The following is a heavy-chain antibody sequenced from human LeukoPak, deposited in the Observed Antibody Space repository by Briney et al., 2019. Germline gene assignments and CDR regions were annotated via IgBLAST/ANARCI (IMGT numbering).Heavy chain of an antibody. CDR3: ARHVDYYDSSGYHNWFDP. D-gene: IGHD3-22*01. CDR1: GGSISSGGYY. Sequence: SETLSLTCTVSGGSISSGGYYWSWIRQHPGKGLEWIGYIYYSGSTNYNPSLKSRVTISVDTSKNQFSLKLSSVTAADTAVYYCARHVDYYDSSGYHNWFDPWGQGTLVTVSS. J-gene: IGHJ5*02. CDR2: IYYSGST. V-gene: IGHV4-61*08.